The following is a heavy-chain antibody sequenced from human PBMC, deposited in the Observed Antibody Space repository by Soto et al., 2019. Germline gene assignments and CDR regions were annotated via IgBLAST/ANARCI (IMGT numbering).Heavy chain of an antibody. CDR1: GYIFTGYH. V-gene: IGHV1-2*02. CDR2: INPNSGGT. J-gene: IGHJ3*02. D-gene: IGHD3-22*01. Sequence: ASVKVSCKASGYIFTGYHMHWVRQAPGQGLEWMGWINPNSGGTKYAQKFQGRVTMTRDTSISTAYMELSSLRSDDTAVYYCARLRRDYYDSSGYSEDAFDIWGQGTMVTVSS. CDR3: ARLRRDYYDSSGYSEDAFDI.